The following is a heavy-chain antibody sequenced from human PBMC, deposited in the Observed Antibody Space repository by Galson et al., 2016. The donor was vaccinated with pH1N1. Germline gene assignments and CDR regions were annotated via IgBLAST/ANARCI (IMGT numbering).Heavy chain of an antibody. CDR2: IKRKIDGETT. Sequence: SLRLSCAASGFSFSSFGMHWVRQAPGKGLEWVGRIKRKIDGETTDYTAPVKGRFTISRDDSQKTLFLQMNSLKTEDTAVYYCTTGRLGYCSGGDCYPYDAFDIWGQGTMVIVSS. V-gene: IGHV3-15*01. CDR1: GFSFSSFG. D-gene: IGHD2-15*01. CDR3: TTGRLGYCSGGDCYPYDAFDI. J-gene: IGHJ3*02.